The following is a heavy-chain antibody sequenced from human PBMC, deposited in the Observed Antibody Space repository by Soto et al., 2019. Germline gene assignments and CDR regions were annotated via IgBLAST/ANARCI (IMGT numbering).Heavy chain of an antibody. CDR3: VRAAAGRGWFDP. CDR2: IIPILGTA. D-gene: IGHD6-13*01. CDR1: GGTFSSYA. V-gene: IGHV1-69*06. J-gene: IGHJ5*02. Sequence: QVQLVQSGAEVKKPGSSVKVSCKASGGTFSSYAISWVRQAPGQGLEWMGGIIPILGTANYAQKFQGRVTITADKSTSTAYMELSSLRSEDTDVYYSVRAAAGRGWFDPWGQGTLVTVSS.